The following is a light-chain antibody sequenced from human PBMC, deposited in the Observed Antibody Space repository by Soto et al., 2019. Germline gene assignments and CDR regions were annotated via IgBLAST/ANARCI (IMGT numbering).Light chain of an antibody. CDR2: GAC. CDR1: QGVSRK. J-gene: IGKJ1*01. Sequence: TQSPATLSVAAGTTGTFSCMASQGVSRKLAWYQHKPGQSPRLLIFGACIRDAGIAGRFGSRGYRLVLTISVDGLLLEDFARYYCQHYLNWPRPFGKGTQVDI. V-gene: IGKV3-15*01. CDR3: QHYLNWPRP.